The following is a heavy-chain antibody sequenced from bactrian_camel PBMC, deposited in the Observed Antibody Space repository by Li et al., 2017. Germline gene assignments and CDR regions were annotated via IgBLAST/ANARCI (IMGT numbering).Heavy chain of an antibody. D-gene: IGHD6*01. Sequence: VQLVESGGGSVQTGGSLKLSCAASGDTCRTSVMAWFRQAPGKEREAVAVMYTGSRTASYADPVKGRFTISRDNAKNTLYLEMNSARLEDTGMYICAAGAGTVAQCRQDWWGQGTQVTVS. CDR2: MYTGSRTA. J-gene: IGHJ4*01. CDR3: AAGAGTVAQCRQDW. V-gene: IGHV3S54*01. CDR1: GDTCRTSV.